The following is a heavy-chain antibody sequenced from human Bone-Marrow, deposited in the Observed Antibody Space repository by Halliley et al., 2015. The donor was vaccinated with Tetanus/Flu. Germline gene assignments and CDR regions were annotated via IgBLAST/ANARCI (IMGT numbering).Heavy chain of an antibody. CDR1: GVSISSGGYY. V-gene: IGHV4-31*03. CDR2: IYYSGST. D-gene: IGHD3-10*01. CDR3: ARGHRYGSGGYADM. Sequence: TLSLTCIVSGVSISSGGYYWSWIRQHPGKGLEWIGYIYYSGSTYYNPSLKSRVSISVDTSKNQFSLKLSSVTAADTAVYFCARGHRYGSGGYADMWGPGAMVTVSS. J-gene: IGHJ3*02.